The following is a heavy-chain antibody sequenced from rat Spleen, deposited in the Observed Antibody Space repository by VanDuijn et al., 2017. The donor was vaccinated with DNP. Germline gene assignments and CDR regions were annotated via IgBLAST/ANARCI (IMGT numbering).Heavy chain of an antibody. Sequence: EVQLVESGGGPVQPGRSLKLSCVASGFIFSNYWMTWIRQAPGKGLEWVASISNTGDHTYYSDSVKGRFSLSRDNAKSSLYLQMNSLKSEDTATYYCARHDYYDGSYDVMDAWGQGASVTVSS. J-gene: IGHJ4*01. CDR2: ISNTGDHT. CDR1: GFIFSNYW. D-gene: IGHD1-12*02. CDR3: ARHDYYDGSYDVMDA. V-gene: IGHV5-31*01.